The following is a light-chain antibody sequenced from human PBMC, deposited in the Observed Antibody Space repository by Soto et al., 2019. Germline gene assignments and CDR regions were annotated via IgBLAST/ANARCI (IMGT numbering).Light chain of an antibody. CDR1: SADIGAFNY. CDR2: DVS. V-gene: IGLV2-14*03. Sequence: QSVLTQPASVSGSPGQSITISCAGTSADIGAFNYVSWYQHHPGKAPKLLIYDVSDRPSGVSTRFSGSKSANTASLTISGLQADDEADYYCSSYSTSSALVFGGGTQLTVL. J-gene: IGLJ2*01. CDR3: SSYSTSSALV.